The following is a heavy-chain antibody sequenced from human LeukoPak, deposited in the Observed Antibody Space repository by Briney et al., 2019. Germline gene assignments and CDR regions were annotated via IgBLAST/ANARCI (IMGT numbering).Heavy chain of an antibody. D-gene: IGHD4-11*01. V-gene: IGHV3-30*02. J-gene: IGHJ3*02. Sequence: GGSLSLSCAASGFTFSSYGMHWVRQAPGKGLEWVAFIRYDGSNKYYADSVKGRFTISRDNSKNTLYLQMNSLRAEDTAVYYCARDPGNYGFFDIWGQGTMVTVSS. CDR1: GFTFSSYG. CDR2: IRYDGSNK. CDR3: ARDPGNYGFFDI.